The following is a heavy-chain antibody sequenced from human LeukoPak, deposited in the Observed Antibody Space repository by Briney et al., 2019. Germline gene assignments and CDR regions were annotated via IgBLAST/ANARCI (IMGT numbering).Heavy chain of an antibody. D-gene: IGHD4-23*01. CDR3: ARRGVRTTVVTPPFDY. CDR2: IYYSGST. V-gene: IGHV4-39*01. Sequence: SETLSLTCTVSGGSISSSSYYWGWIRQPPGTGLEWIGSIYYSGSTYYNPSLKSRVTISVDTSKNQFSLKLSSVTAADTAVYYCARRGVRTTVVTPPFDYWGQGTLVTVSS. CDR1: GGSISSSSYY. J-gene: IGHJ4*02.